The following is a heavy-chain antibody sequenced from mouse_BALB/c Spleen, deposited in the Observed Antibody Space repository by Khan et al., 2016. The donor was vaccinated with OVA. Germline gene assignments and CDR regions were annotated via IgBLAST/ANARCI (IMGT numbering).Heavy chain of an antibody. Sequence: DLVKPGASVKLSCKASGYTFTSYWTNWIKQRFGQGLEWIGQFSLGRGSDYYTKIFTVKATLTVDTSSTTAYIQFSSLSSADSAVFFCTRCSYFDRGRYAMEHWGQGTSDTVSS. V-gene: IGHV1S41*01. D-gene: IGHD2-12*01. CDR3: TRCSYFDRGRYAMEH. J-gene: IGHJ4*01. CDR1: GYTFTSYW. CDR2: FSLGRGSD.